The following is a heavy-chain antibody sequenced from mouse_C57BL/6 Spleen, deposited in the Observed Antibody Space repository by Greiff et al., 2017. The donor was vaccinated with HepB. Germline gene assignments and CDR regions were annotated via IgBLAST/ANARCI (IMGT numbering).Heavy chain of an antibody. CDR3: AIDYGSY. J-gene: IGHJ3*01. V-gene: IGHV1-74*01. CDR2: IHPSDSDT. Sequence: QVQLKHPGAELVKPGASVKVSCKASGSTFTSYWMHWVKQRPGQGLEWIGRIHPSDSDTNYNQKFKGKATLTVDKSSSTAYMQLSSLTSEDSAVYYCAIDYGSYWGQGTLVTVSA. D-gene: IGHD1-1*01. CDR1: GSTFTSYW.